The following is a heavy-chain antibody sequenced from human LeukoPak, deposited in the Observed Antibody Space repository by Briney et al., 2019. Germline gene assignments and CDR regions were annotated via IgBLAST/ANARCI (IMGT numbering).Heavy chain of an antibody. D-gene: IGHD6-13*01. CDR2: INPIFGTA. V-gene: IGHV1-69*13. Sequence: ASVKVSCKASGGTFSSYAISWVRQAPGQGLEWMGGINPIFGTANYAQKFQGRVTITADESTSTAYMELSSLRSEDTAVYYCATAIAAAGRRTYYYYYGMDVWGKGTTVTVSS. CDR1: GGTFSSYA. J-gene: IGHJ6*04. CDR3: ATAIAAAGRRTYYYYYGMDV.